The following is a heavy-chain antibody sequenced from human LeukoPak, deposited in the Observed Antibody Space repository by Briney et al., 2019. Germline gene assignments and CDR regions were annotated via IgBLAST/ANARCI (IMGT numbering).Heavy chain of an antibody. CDR3: ARKSDAFDI. CDR2: IFTSGST. V-gene: IGHV4-4*07. Sequence: KPSETLSLTCTVSGGSITNYYGTWLRQPAGKGLEWIGRIFTSGSTKYNPSLKSRVTMSVDTSNNQFSLKLSSVTAADTAVYYCARKSDAFDIWGQGTMVTVSS. CDR1: GGSITNYY. J-gene: IGHJ3*02.